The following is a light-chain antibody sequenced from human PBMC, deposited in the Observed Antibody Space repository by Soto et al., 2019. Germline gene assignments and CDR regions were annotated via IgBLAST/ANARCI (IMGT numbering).Light chain of an antibody. CDR2: GVY. Sequence: EIVMTQSPTILSVSPGERATLSCRASQSVSSNLAWYQQKPGQAPRLLIYGVYTRAPGIPARFSGSGSGTECTLPISSLQSEDFAVYYCQQYHCWPPRTFGQETEVEIK. CDR3: QQYHCWPPRT. J-gene: IGKJ1*01. CDR1: QSVSSN. V-gene: IGKV3D-15*01.